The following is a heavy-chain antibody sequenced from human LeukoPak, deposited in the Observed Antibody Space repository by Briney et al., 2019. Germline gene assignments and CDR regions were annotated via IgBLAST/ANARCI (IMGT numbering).Heavy chain of an antibody. V-gene: IGHV5-51*01. J-gene: IGHJ6*02. D-gene: IGHD4-17*01. CDR2: IYPGDSDT. Sequence: GESLKISCKGSGYSFTSYWIGWVRQMPGKGLEWTGIIYPGDSDTRYSPSFQGQVTISADKSISTAYLQWSSLKASDTAMYYCGTTVTTSFYYYYGMDVWGQGTTVTVSS. CDR1: GYSFTSYW. CDR3: GTTVTTSFYYYYGMDV.